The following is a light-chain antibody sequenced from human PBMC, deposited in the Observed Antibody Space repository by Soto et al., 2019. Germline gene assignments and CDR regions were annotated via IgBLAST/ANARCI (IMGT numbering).Light chain of an antibody. CDR2: DAS. CDR1: QSISSW. V-gene: IGKV1-5*01. Sequence: DIQMTQSPSTLSASVGDRVTITCRASQSISSWLAWYQQKPGKAPKLLIYDASSLESGVPSRFSGSGSGTEFTLTISSLQPDDFASYYCHQYNSYGSTFGGGTKVEIK. J-gene: IGKJ4*01. CDR3: HQYNSYGST.